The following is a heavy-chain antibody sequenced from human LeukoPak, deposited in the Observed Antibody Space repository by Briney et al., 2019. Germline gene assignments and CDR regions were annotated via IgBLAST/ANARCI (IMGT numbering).Heavy chain of an antibody. CDR3: ARKTGTLTYYFDY. D-gene: IGHD1-1*01. J-gene: IGHJ4*02. V-gene: IGHV3-30*02. Sequence: GGSLRLSCAASGFTFSSYGMHWVRQAPGKGLEWVAFIRYDGSNKYYADSVKGRFTISRDNSKNSLYLRMNSLRAEDTAVYYCARKTGTLTYYFDYWGQGTLVTVSS. CDR2: IRYDGSNK. CDR1: GFTFSSYG.